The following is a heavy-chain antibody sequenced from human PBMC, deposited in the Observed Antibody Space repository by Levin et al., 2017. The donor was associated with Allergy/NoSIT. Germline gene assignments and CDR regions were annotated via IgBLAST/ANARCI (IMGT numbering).Heavy chain of an antibody. CDR3: AKARVGASSPFDF. V-gene: IGHV4-31*11. D-gene: IGHD6-6*01. J-gene: IGHJ4*02. CDR2: IDYSGDT. CDR1: GASVRNGGSY. Sequence: ASETLSLTCAVSGASVRNGGSYWGWVRQSPGNGLQWVGYIDYSGDTYYTPSLKSRASVALDTSKNLIYLRLASVTAADTAVYFCAKARVGASSPFDFWGQGTLVTVSS.